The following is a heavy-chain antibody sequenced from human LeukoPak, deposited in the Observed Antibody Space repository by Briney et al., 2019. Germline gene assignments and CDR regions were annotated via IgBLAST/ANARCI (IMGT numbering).Heavy chain of an antibody. CDR3: ARSSVPRVPRYFDY. CDR2: ISSSGSTI. D-gene: IGHD6-25*01. Sequence: GGSLRLSCAASGFTFSDYYMSWIRQAPGKGLEWVSYISSSGSTIYYADSVKGRFTISGDNAKNSLYLQMNSLRAEDTAVYYCARSSVPRVPRYFDYWGQGTLVTVSS. J-gene: IGHJ4*02. V-gene: IGHV3-11*01. CDR1: GFTFSDYY.